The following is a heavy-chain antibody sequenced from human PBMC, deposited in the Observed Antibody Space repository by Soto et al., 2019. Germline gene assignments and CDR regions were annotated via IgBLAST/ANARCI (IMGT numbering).Heavy chain of an antibody. D-gene: IGHD2-8*01. V-gene: IGHV1-18*01. J-gene: IGHJ6*02. CDR2: ISGYNGDT. Sequence: ASVKVSCKASGYPFTTCGISWVRQAPGQGLEWMGWISGYNGDTNYTQKFQGRVTMTIDTSTGTAYMEVRSLTSDDTAVYYCAKNGQPPYYYYGLDVWGQGTKVTVSS. CDR1: GYPFTTCG. CDR3: AKNGQPPYYYYGLDV.